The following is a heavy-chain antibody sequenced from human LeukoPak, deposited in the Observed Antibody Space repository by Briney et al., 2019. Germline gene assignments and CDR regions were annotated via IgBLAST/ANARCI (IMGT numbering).Heavy chain of an antibody. J-gene: IGHJ3*01. CDR1: GFSLSGSW. D-gene: IGHD3-10*01. V-gene: IGHV3-74*01. Sequence: GGSLRLSCEASGFSLSGSWMPWVRQAPGKGLMWVSQSKYDGSTKSYAASVRGRFTISRDNAKNTLYLHMDSLRAEDTAVYYRARSDYFHNWGQGTMVVVSA. CDR2: SKYDGSTK. CDR3: ARSDYFHN.